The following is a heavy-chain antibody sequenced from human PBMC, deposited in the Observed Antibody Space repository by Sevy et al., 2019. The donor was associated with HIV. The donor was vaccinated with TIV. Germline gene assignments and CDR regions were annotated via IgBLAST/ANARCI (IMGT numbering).Heavy chain of an antibody. Sequence: SETLSLTCAVYGGSSSTYYCTWIRQPPGKGLEWIGEINQDGRINFNPSLKSRVTLSVGTSKSQFSLKLTSVTAADTAVYFCAAHHYGPGRSFYYYGMDVWGQGTTVTVSS. CDR3: AAHHYGPGRSFYYYGMDV. CDR2: INQDGRI. D-gene: IGHD3-10*01. J-gene: IGHJ6*02. V-gene: IGHV4-34*01. CDR1: GGSSSTYY.